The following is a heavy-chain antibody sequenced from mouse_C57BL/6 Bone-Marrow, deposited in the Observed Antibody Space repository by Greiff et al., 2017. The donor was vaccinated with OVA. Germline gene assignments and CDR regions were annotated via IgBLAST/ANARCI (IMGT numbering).Heavy chain of an antibody. CDR3: ARSGSKRYFDV. V-gene: IGHV1-64*01. Sequence: QVQLQQSGAELVKPGASVKLSCKASGYTFTSYWMHWVKQRPGQGLEWIGMIHPNSGSTNYNEKFKSKATLTVDKSSSTAYMQLSSLTSEDAAVYYCARSGSKRYFDVWGTGTTVTVSS. CDR1: GYTFTSYW. CDR2: IHPNSGST. J-gene: IGHJ1*03. D-gene: IGHD1-1*01.